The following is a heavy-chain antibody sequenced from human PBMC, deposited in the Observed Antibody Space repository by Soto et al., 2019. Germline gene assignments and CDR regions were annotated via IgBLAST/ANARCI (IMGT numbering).Heavy chain of an antibody. V-gene: IGHV4-31*03. CDR2: IYYTGST. J-gene: IGHJ4*02. CDR1: GASIMSGGYY. CDR3: ARIEMASIK. Sequence: SETLSVTCSVSGASIMSGGYYWIWLRQSPGKGLEWIGHIYYTGSTFYSPSLKSRLTISLDTSKNQFSLDLRSVTAADTAMYYCARIEMASIKWGRGTLVTVSS.